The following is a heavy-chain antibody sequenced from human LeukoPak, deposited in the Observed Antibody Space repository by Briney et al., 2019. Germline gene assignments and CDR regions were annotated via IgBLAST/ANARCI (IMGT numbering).Heavy chain of an antibody. J-gene: IGHJ3*02. CDR2: INSNSGGT. CDR1: GYTFTDYY. V-gene: IGHV1-2*02. CDR3: ARTDSLPLYSSSWYGNAFDI. D-gene: IGHD6-13*01. Sequence: ASVKVSCKASGYTFTDYYMHWVRQAPGQGLEWMGWINSNSGGTNYAQKFQGRVTMTRDTSISTAYMDLSRVRSDDTAIYYCARTDSLPLYSSSWYGNAFDIWGQGTVVTVSS.